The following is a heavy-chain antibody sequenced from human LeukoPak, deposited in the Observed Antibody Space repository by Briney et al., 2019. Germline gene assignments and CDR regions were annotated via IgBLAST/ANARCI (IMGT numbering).Heavy chain of an antibody. Sequence: GGSLRLSCAASGFTFSSYSMNWVRQAPGKGLEWVSSISSSSSYIYCADSVKGRFTISRDNAKNSLYLQMNSLRAEDTAVYYCAKGAGSKYYYMDVWGKGTTVTVSS. CDR2: ISSSSSYI. CDR3: AKGAGSKYYYMDV. D-gene: IGHD5-24*01. J-gene: IGHJ6*03. CDR1: GFTFSSYS. V-gene: IGHV3-21*01.